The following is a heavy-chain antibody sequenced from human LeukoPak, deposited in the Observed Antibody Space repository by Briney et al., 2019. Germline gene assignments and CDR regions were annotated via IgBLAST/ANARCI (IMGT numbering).Heavy chain of an antibody. CDR2: IRYDGINK. V-gene: IGHV3-30*02. D-gene: IGHD3-10*01. J-gene: IGHJ3*02. Sequence: GGSLRLSCAASGFTLSSYGMHWVRQAPGKGLEWVAFIRYDGINKYYADSVKGRFTISRDNSKNTLYLQMNSLRAEDTAVYYCAKGFGLLWFGELAGDAFDIWGQGTMVTVSS. CDR1: GFTLSSYG. CDR3: AKGFGLLWFGELAGDAFDI.